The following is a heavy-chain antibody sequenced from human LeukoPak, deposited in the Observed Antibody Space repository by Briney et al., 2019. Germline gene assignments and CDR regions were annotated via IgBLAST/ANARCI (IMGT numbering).Heavy chain of an antibody. CDR1: GGSVSSYY. Sequence: SETLSLTCTVSGGSVSSYYWSWIRQPPGKGLEWVGYIYTRGKTNSNPSLKGRVTILGDTSKNQFPLKLSSVTAADTAVYYCARHLHSDGSGSYLNWLDPWGQGILVTVSS. V-gene: IGHV4-4*09. J-gene: IGHJ5*02. CDR3: ARHLHSDGSGSYLNWLDP. CDR2: IYTRGKT. D-gene: IGHD3-10*01.